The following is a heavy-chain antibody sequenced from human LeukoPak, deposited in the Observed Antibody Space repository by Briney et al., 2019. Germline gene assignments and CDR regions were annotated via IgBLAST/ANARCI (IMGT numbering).Heavy chain of an antibody. CDR3: ARADYDSSGYYYLDY. D-gene: IGHD3-22*01. J-gene: IGHJ4*02. V-gene: IGHV5-51*01. CDR1: GSRFTSYW. Sequence: GESLKISCQGSGSRFTSYWIAWVRQLPGKGLEWMGIIYPGDSDTRYRPSFQGQVTISADKSTTTAYLQWSSLKASDTAMYYCARADYDSSGYYYLDYWGQGTLVTVSS. CDR2: IYPGDSDT.